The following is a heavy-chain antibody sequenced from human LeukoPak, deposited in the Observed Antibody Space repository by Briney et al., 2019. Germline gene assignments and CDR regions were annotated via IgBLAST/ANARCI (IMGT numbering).Heavy chain of an antibody. J-gene: IGHJ3*02. D-gene: IGHD3-3*01. V-gene: IGHV3-23*01. CDR1: GFTLSSYA. CDR3: AKGLRFLEWPRDAFDI. Sequence: GGSLRLSCAASGFTLSSYAMSWVRQAPGKGLEWVSAISGSGGSTYYADSVKGRFTISRDNSKNTLYLQMNSLRAEDTAVYYCAKGLRFLEWPRDAFDIWGQGTMVTVSS. CDR2: ISGSGGST.